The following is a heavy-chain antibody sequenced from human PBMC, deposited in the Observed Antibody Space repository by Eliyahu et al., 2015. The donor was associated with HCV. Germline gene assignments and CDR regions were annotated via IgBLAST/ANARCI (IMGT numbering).Heavy chain of an antibody. CDR2: ISLDGAKE. CDR3: ARDYYGFLTGYYYDY. J-gene: IGHJ4*02. V-gene: IGHV3-30-3*01. CDR1: GFSFHPFS. D-gene: IGHD3-9*01. Sequence: LVQSGGGVVQPGRSLRLSCEASGFSFHPFSMHWVRQAPGQGLEWVSMISLDGAKENYADSVQGRFIISRDNSKNMLFLEMNSLRPEDTAVYYCARDYYGFLTGYYYDYWGQGTLVTVSS.